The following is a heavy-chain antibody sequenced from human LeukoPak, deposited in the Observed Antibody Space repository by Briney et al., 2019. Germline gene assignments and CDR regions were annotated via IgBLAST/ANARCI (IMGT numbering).Heavy chain of an antibody. CDR1: GFTFEDHG. D-gene: IGHD5-12*01. CDR2: ISSSSSYI. V-gene: IGHV3-21*01. J-gene: IGHJ6*02. Sequence: GGSLRLSCAISGFTFEDHGLSWVRQAPGKGLEWVSSISSSSSYIYYADSVKGRFTISRDNAKNSLYLQMNSLRAEDTAVYYCARATKGANSGGLSYYQYGMDVWGQGTTVTVSS. CDR3: ARATKGANSGGLSYYQYGMDV.